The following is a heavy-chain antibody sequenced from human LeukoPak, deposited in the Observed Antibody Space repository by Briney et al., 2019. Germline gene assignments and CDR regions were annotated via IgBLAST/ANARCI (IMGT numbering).Heavy chain of an antibody. J-gene: IGHJ6*03. CDR2: ISGSGGST. CDR3: ANWDIVVVVAATGYYYMDV. Sequence: PGGSLRLSCAASGFTFSSYAMSWVRQAPGKGLEWVSDISGSGGSTYYADSVKGRFTISRDNSKNTLYLQMNSLRAEDTAVYYCANWDIVVVVAATGYYYMDVWGKGTTVTVSS. D-gene: IGHD2-15*01. CDR1: GFTFSSYA. V-gene: IGHV3-23*01.